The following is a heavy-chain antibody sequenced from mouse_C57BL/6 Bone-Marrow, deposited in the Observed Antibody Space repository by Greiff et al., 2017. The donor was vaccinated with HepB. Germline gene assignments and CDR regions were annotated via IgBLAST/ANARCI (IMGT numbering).Heavy chain of an antibody. CDR1: GYTFTSYW. D-gene: IGHD1-1*01. J-gene: IGHJ3*01. CDR2: INPSSGYT. CDR3: ARYEAFYEWFAY. V-gene: IGHV1-7*01. Sequence: QVQLQQSGTVLAKPGASVKLSCKASGYTFTSYWMHWVKQRPGQGLEWIGYINPSSGYTKYNQKFKDKATLTADKSSSTAYMQLSSLTYEDSAVYYCARYEAFYEWFAYWGQGTLVTVSA.